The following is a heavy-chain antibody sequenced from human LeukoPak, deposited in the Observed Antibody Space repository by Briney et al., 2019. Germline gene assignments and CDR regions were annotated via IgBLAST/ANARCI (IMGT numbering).Heavy chain of an antibody. CDR3: ATWRTAKTGFDY. J-gene: IGHJ4*02. D-gene: IGHD1-1*01. V-gene: IGHV4-39*01. Sequence: SETLSLTCTVSGGSISSGGYYWAWIRQPPGKGLECIGSIYYSGSPYYNPSLKSRVTISVDTSKNQFSLRLSSVTAADTAVYYCATWRTAKTGFDYWGQGTLVTVSS. CDR1: GGSISSGGYY. CDR2: IYYSGSP.